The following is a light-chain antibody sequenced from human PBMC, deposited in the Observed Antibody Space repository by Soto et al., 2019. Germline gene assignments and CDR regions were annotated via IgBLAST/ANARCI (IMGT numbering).Light chain of an antibody. Sequence: EKVMTQSPATLSVSPGERATLSCRASQNVNTNLASYQQKPGQAPRLLISGASTRATGIPARFSGSGSGTEFTLSITSLQSEDVAVYYCQQSNDWPLTFGGGTKVEIK. J-gene: IGKJ4*01. V-gene: IGKV3-15*01. CDR2: GAS. CDR3: QQSNDWPLT. CDR1: QNVNTN.